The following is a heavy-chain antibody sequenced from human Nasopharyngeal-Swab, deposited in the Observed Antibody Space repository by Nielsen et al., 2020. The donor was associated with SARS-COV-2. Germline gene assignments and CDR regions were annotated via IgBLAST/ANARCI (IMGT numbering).Heavy chain of an antibody. Sequence: WVRQAPGQGLEWMGWISAYNGNTNYAQKLQGRVTMTTDTSTSTAYMELRSLRSDDTAVYYCARDTVVLMEDLAPPGGYYYYYYGMDVWGQGTTVTVSS. CDR3: ARDTVVLMEDLAPPGGYYYYYYGMDV. J-gene: IGHJ6*02. CDR2: ISAYNGNT. D-gene: IGHD2-8*01. V-gene: IGHV1-18*01.